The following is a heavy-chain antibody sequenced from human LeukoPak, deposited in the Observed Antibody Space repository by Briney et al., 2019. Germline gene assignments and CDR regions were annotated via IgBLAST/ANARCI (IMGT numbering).Heavy chain of an antibody. D-gene: IGHD4-17*01. J-gene: IGHJ6*03. Sequence: ASVKVSCKASGYIFTTSDINWVRQATGQGLEWMGWMNPNSGNTGYAQKFQGRVTITRNTSISTAYMELSSLRSEDTAVYYCARVSPMTTVTFYYYYYYMDVWGKGTTVTVSS. CDR2: MNPNSGNT. CDR1: GYIFTTSD. CDR3: ARVSPMTTVTFYYYYYYMDV. V-gene: IGHV1-8*03.